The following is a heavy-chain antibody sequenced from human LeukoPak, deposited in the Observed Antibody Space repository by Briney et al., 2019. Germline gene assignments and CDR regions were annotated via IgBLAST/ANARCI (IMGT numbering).Heavy chain of an antibody. D-gene: IGHD5-18*01. V-gene: IGHV4-59*08. CDR1: GGSISSYY. CDR2: IFYSGST. J-gene: IGHJ4*02. CDR3: ARQRRGYPDYYFDY. Sequence: SETLSLTCTVSGGSISSYYWSWIRQPPGKGLEWIGYIFYSGSTNYNPSLKSRVTISVDTSKNQFSLKLSSVTAADTAVYYCARQRRGYPDYYFDYWGQGTPVTVSS.